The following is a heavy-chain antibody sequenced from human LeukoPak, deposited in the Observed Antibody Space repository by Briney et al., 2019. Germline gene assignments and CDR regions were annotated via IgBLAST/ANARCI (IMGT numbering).Heavy chain of an antibody. CDR3: ATEVDSPPDY. CDR1: GFTFSSYS. V-gene: IGHV3-21*01. CDR2: ISSSSSYI. D-gene: IGHD3-9*01. J-gene: IGHJ4*02. Sequence: GGSLRLSCAASGFTFSSYSTNWVRQAPGKGLEWVSSISSSSSYIYYADSVKGRFTISRDNAKNSLYLQMNSLRAEDTAVYYCATEVDSPPDYWGQGTLVTVSS.